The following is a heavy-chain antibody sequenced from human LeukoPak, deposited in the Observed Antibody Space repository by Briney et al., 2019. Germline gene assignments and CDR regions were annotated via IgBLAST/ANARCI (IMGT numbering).Heavy chain of an antibody. Sequence: ASVKVSCKASGYTFTGYYMHWVRQAPGQGLEWMGWINPNCGGTNYAQKFQGRVTMTRDTSISTAYMELSRLRSDDTAVYYCTTGDSSGWYYFDYWGQGTLVTVSS. J-gene: IGHJ4*02. V-gene: IGHV1-2*02. CDR3: TTGDSSGWYYFDY. CDR2: INPNCGGT. D-gene: IGHD6-13*01. CDR1: GYTFTGYY.